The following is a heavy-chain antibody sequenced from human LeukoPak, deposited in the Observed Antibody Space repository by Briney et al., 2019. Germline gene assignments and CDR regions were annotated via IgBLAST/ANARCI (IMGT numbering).Heavy chain of an antibody. CDR1: GFTFSSYA. CDR3: ARMIPPFDY. D-gene: IGHD3-22*01. V-gene: IGHV3-30-3*01. Sequence: GGSLRLSCAASGFTFSSYAMHWVRQAPGKGLEWVAVISYDGSNKYYADSVKGRFTTSRDNSKNTLYLQMNSLRAEDTAVYYCARMIPPFDYWGQGTLVTVSS. CDR2: ISYDGSNK. J-gene: IGHJ4*02.